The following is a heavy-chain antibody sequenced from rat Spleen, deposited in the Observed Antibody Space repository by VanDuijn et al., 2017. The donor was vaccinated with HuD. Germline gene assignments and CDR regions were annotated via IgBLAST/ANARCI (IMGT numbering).Heavy chain of an antibody. CDR3: ARAGYLRDWYFDF. J-gene: IGHJ1*01. V-gene: IGHV5-29*01. CDR2: ISYDGSST. CDR1: GFIFSDHF. D-gene: IGHD2-2*01. Sequence: EVQLVESGGGLVQPGRSLKLSCAASGFIFSDHFMAWVRQAPTMGLEWVATISYDGSSTYYRDSVKGRFTISRDNAKSTLYLQMDNLRSEDTATYFCARAGYLRDWYFDFWGPGTMVTVSS.